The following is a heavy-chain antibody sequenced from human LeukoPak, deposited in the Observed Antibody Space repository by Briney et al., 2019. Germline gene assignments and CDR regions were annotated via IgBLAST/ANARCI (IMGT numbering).Heavy chain of an antibody. D-gene: IGHD5-24*01. Sequence: ASVKVSCKASGYTFTNYYIHGVRQAPGQGLEWMGLINPGGDNTNYAQNFQGRVTMTRDTSASTVYMELSSLRSEDTAIYYCARIRDGYNDAYDIWGQGTVVTVPS. CDR1: GYTFTNYY. V-gene: IGHV1-46*01. CDR2: INPGGDNT. J-gene: IGHJ3*02. CDR3: ARIRDGYNDAYDI.